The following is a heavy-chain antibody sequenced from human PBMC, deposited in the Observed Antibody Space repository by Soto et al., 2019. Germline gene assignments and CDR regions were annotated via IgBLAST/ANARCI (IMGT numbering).Heavy chain of an antibody. V-gene: IGHV1-3*01. CDR1: GYTFTSYA. D-gene: IGHD3-10*01. CDR3: ARDFMGFDY. J-gene: IGHJ4*02. CDR2: INAGNGNT. Sequence: ASVKVSCKASGYTFTSYAMHWVRQAPGQRLEWMGWINAGNGNTKYSRKFQGRVTITRDTSASTAYMELSSLRSEDTAVYYCARDFMGFDYWGQGTLVTVSS.